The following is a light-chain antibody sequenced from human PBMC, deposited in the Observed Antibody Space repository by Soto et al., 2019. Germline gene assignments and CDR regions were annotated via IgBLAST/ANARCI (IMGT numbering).Light chain of an antibody. CDR3: SSYSSTSTYG. J-gene: IGLJ1*01. Sequence: QSVLTHPGSVSRSPGQSITISCTGTISDVGNYNFVSWYQQHPGKAPKLMIYAVSNRPSGVSIRFSGSKSGNTASLTISGLQAEDEADYYCSSYSSTSTYGFGAGTKVTVL. V-gene: IGLV2-14*01. CDR1: ISDVGNYNF. CDR2: AVS.